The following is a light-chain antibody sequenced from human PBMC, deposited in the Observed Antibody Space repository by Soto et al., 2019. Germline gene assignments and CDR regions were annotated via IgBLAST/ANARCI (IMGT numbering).Light chain of an antibody. J-gene: IGKJ1*01. CDR2: KAS. CDR3: QQYNSYSA. CDR1: QSISSW. V-gene: IGKV1-5*03. Sequence: DIQMTQSPSSLSASVGDRVTSTCRASQSISSWLAWYQQKPGKAPKLLIYKASSLESGVPSRFSGSGSGTEFTLTISSLQPDDFATYYCQQYNSYSAFGQGTKVDIK.